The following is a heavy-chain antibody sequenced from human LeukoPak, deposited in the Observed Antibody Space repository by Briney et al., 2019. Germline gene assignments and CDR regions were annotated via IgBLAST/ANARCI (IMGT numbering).Heavy chain of an antibody. CDR1: GYTFTSYY. J-gene: IGHJ4*02. CDR3: ARDGDIVGATFDY. CDR2: INPNSGGT. Sequence: ASVKVSCKASGYTFTSYYMHWVRQAPGQGLEWMGWINPNSGGTNYAQKFQGRVTMTRDTSISTAYMELSRLRSDDTAVYYCARDGDIVGATFDYWGQGTLVTVSS. D-gene: IGHD1-26*01. V-gene: IGHV1-2*02.